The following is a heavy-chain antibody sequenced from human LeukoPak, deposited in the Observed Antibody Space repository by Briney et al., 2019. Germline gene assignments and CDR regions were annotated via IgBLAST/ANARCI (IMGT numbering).Heavy chain of an antibody. CDR1: GGSISSGGYS. D-gene: IGHD5-24*01. V-gene: IGHV4-30-2*01. J-gene: IGHJ4*02. CDR3: ARAKGDGYSYFDY. CDR2: IYHSGST. Sequence: PSQTLSLTSAVSGGSISSGGYSWSWIRQPPGKGLEWIGYIYHSGSTYYNPSLKSRVTISVDRSKNQFSLKLSSVTAADTAVYYCARAKGDGYSYFDYWGQGTLVTVSS.